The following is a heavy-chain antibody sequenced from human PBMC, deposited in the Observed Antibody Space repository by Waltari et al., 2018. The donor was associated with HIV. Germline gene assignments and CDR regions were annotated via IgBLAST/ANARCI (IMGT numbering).Heavy chain of an antibody. CDR2: IYYSGSA. CDR3: VRDVEWFQS. J-gene: IGHJ5*01. D-gene: IGHD2-15*01. Sequence: QLPLQESGPRLVKTSATLSLTCQVSGGFTISSSYYWVWIRQPPGKGLEWIANIYYSGSAYYNPSLKSRVTISVDTSKNQFSLKLSSVTVADTAVYYCVRDVEWFQSWGQGTLVIVSS. CDR1: GGFTISSSYY. V-gene: IGHV4-39*07.